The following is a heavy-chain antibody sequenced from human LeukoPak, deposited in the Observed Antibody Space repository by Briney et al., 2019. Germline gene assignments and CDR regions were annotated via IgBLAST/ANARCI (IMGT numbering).Heavy chain of an antibody. J-gene: IGHJ4*02. Sequence: GGSLRHSCAASGFTFSSYAMSWVRQAPGKGLEWVSAISGSGGSTYYADSVKGRFTISRDNSKNTLYLQMNSLRAEDTAVYYCAKVDFGVVFPYYFDYWGQGTLVTVSS. D-gene: IGHD3-3*01. V-gene: IGHV3-23*01. CDR1: GFTFSSYA. CDR3: AKVDFGVVFPYYFDY. CDR2: ISGSGGST.